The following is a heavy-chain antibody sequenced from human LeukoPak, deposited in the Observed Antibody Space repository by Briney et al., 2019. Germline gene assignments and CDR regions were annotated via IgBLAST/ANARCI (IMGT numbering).Heavy chain of an antibody. CDR2: IRGDTGNT. V-gene: IGHV1-18*01. Sequence: GASVKVPCRSSGYTFSSYGISWVRQAPGQGLEFMGWIRGDTGNTDYVQKLQGRVTMTTDTSTSTAYMELRSLRSDDTAVYYCARVPMGYSYGDFDYWGQGTLVTVSS. D-gene: IGHD5-18*01. CDR3: ARVPMGYSYGDFDY. J-gene: IGHJ4*02. CDR1: GYTFSSYG.